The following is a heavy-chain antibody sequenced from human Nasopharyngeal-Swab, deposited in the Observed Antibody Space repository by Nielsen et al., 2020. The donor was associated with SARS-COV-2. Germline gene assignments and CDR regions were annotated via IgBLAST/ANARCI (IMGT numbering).Heavy chain of an antibody. V-gene: IGHV1-24*01. CDR3: ATRVPAARYYYYGMDV. Sequence: ASVQVSCKVSGYTLPQLSMHWVRQAPANGLEWMGGFDPEDGEKINAQKFQGRVTMTEDTSTDTAYMELSSLRSEDTAVYYCATRVPAARYYYYGMDVWGQGTTVTVSS. CDR1: GYTLPQLS. J-gene: IGHJ6*02. D-gene: IGHD2-2*01. CDR2: FDPEDGEK.